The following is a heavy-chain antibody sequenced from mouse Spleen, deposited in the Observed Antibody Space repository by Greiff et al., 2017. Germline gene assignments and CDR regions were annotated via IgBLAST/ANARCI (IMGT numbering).Heavy chain of an antibody. J-gene: IGHJ2*01. D-gene: IGHD2-1*01. Sequence: QVQLQQPGAELVKPGASVKLSCKASGYTFTSYWMQWVKQRPGQGLEWIGEIDPSDSYTNYNQKFKGKATLTVDTSSSTAYMQLSSLTSEDSAVYYCARWDYGNCFDYWGQGTTLTVSS. V-gene: IGHV1-50*01. CDR2: IDPSDSYT. CDR3: ARWDYGNCFDY. CDR1: GYTFTSYW.